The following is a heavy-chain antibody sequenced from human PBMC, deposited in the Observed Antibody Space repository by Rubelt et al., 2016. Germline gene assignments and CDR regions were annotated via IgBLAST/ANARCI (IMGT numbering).Heavy chain of an antibody. D-gene: IGHD5-18*01. J-gene: IGHJ4*02. V-gene: IGHV4-38-2*01. CDR1: GFTFSSYA. CDR3: ARSGSSYGSETFDY. Sequence: GSLRLSCAASGFTFSSYAMTWVRQAPGKGLEWIGSFYYGGSTYYNPSLKSRVTISEDMSRNQFSLKLTSVTTADTAVYYCARSGSSYGSETFDYWGQGTLVTVSS. CDR2: FYYGGST.